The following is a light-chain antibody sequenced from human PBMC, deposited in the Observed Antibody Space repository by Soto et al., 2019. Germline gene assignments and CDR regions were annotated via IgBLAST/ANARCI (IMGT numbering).Light chain of an antibody. CDR1: NIGTYS. CDR3: QVWDNNGGHNYV. J-gene: IGLJ1*01. CDR2: DGS. Sequence: SYELTQPPSVSVAPGQTARITCGGNNIGTYSVHWYQQKPGQAPVLVVYDGSDGPSGIPERFSGSNSGNTATLTIGRVEAEDEAVYYCQVWDNNGGHNYVFGAGTKLTVL. V-gene: IGLV3-21*02.